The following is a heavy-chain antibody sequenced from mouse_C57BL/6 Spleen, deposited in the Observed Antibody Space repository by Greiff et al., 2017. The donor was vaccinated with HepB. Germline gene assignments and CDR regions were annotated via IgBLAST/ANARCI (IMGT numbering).Heavy chain of an antibody. Sequence: VQLQQSGPGLVQPSQSLSITCTVSGFSLTSYGVHWVRQSPGKGLEWLGVIWRGGSTDYNAAFMSRLSITKDNSKSQVFFKMNSLQADDTAIYYGAKKNYGSSDWYFDVWGTGTTVTVSS. D-gene: IGHD1-1*01. CDR2: IWRGGST. V-gene: IGHV2-5*01. CDR3: AKKNYGSSDWYFDV. J-gene: IGHJ1*03. CDR1: GFSLTSYG.